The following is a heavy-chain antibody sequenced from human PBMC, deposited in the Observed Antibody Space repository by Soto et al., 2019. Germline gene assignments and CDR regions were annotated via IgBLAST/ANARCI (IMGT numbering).Heavy chain of an antibody. D-gene: IGHD4-17*01. CDR3: ARGVDYGDYDGAFDI. CDR1: SGSISSSNW. J-gene: IGHJ3*02. V-gene: IGHV4-4*02. CDR2: IYHSGST. Sequence: QVQLQESGPGLVKPSGTLSLTCAVSSGSISSSNWWSWVRQPPGKGLGWIGEIYHSGSTNYNPSLQSRVTISVDKCKNQVSLKRSSVTAADTAVYYCARGVDYGDYDGAFDIWGQGTMVTVSS.